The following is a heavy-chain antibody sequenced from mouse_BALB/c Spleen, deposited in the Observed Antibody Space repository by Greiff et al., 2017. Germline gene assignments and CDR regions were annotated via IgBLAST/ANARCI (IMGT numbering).Heavy chain of an antibody. D-gene: IGHD2-14*01. V-gene: IGHV1-7*01. CDR1: GYTFTSYW. CDR3: AIYYRYSWFAY. J-gene: IGHJ3*01. CDR2: INPSTGYT. Sequence: VKLVESGAELAKPGASVKMSCKASGYTFTSYWMHWVKQRPGQGLEWIGYINPSTGYTEYNQKFKDKATLTADKSSSTAYMQLSSLTSEDSAVYYCAIYYRYSWFAYWGQGTLVTVSA.